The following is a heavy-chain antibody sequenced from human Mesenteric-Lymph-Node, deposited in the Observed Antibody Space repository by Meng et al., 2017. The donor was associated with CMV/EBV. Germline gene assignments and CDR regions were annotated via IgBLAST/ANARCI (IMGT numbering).Heavy chain of an antibody. D-gene: IGHD3-3*01. J-gene: IGHJ6*02. CDR1: GFTFSSYA. CDR3: ARDPNYYDCWRYYYYGMDV. CDR2: ISGSGGST. V-gene: IGHV3-23*01. Sequence: GGSLRLSCAASGFTFSSYAMSWVRQAPGKGLEWVSAISGSGGSTYYADSVKGRFTISRDNSKNTLYLQMNSLRAEDTAVYYCARDPNYYDCWRYYYYGMDVWGQGTTVTVSS.